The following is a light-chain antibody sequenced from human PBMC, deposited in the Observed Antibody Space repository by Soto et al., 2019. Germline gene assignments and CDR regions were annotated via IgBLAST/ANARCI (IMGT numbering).Light chain of an antibody. CDR3: SSYAGSNNVI. V-gene: IGLV2-8*01. CDR2: ELT. J-gene: IGLJ2*01. Sequence: QSVLTQPPSASGSPGQSVTISCTGTSSDIGGYDYVSWFQHHPGRAPKLMIYELTKRPSGVPDRFSGSRSGNTASLTVSGLQAEDEADYYCSSYAGSNNVIFGGGTKLTVL. CDR1: SSDIGGYDY.